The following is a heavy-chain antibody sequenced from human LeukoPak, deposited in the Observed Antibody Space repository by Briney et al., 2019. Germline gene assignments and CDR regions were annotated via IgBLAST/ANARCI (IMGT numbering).Heavy chain of an antibody. CDR1: GGSIGSSF. CDR2: ISYSGRT. Sequence: PSETLSLTCSISGGSIGSSFWNWIRLSPEKGLEWIGYISYSGRTNYSPSLKSRVTISIDTSKNQLSLTLSSVTAADTALYFCARDRSGTYCTFDVWGQGTMVSVSA. V-gene: IGHV4-59*13. CDR3: ARDRSGTYCTFDV. J-gene: IGHJ3*01. D-gene: IGHD1-26*01.